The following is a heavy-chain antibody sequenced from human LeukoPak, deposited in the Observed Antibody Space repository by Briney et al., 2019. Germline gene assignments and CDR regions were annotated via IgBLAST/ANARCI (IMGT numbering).Heavy chain of an antibody. D-gene: IGHD3-22*01. Sequence: PSETLSLTCAVYGGSFSGYYWSWIRQPPGKGLEWIGEINHSGSTNYNPSLKSRVTISVDTSKNQFSLKLSSVTAADTAVYYCARKRLYYYDSSGYYYRGYAFDIWGQGTTVTVSS. CDR3: ARKRLYYYDSSGYYYRGYAFDI. J-gene: IGHJ3*02. V-gene: IGHV4-34*01. CDR2: INHSGST. CDR1: GGSFSGYY.